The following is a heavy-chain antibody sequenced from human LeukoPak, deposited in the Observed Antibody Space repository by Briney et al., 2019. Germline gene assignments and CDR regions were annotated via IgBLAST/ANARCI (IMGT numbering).Heavy chain of an antibody. J-gene: IGHJ2*01. CDR2: IYTSGST. CDR1: GGSISSYY. CDR3: ARGYYGSGTPGWYFDL. D-gene: IGHD3-10*01. V-gene: IGHV4-4*07. Sequence: SETLSLTCTVSGGSISSYYWSWIRQPAGKGLEWIGRIYTSGSTNYNPSLKSRVTMSVDTSKNQFSLKLSTVTAADTAVYYCARGYYGSGTPGWYFDLWGRGTLVTVSS.